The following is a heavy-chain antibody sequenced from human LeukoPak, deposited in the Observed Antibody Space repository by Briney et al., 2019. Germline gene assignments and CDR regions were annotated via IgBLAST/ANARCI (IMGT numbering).Heavy chain of an antibody. D-gene: IGHD6-6*01. J-gene: IGHJ2*01. CDR3: ARRPVEVGSSLHWYLDL. V-gene: IGHV4-31*03. CDR2: IYYSGST. CDR1: GGSISSGCYY. Sequence: SETLSLTCTVSGGSISSGCYYWSWIRQHPGKGLEWIGYIYYSGSTYYNPSLKSRVTISVDTSKNQFSLKLSSVTAADTAVYYCARRPVEVGSSLHWYLDLWGRGTLVTVSS.